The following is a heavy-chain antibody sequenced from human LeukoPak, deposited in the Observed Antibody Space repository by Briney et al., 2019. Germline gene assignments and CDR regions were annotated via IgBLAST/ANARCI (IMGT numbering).Heavy chain of an antibody. J-gene: IGHJ4*02. D-gene: IGHD2-21*02. V-gene: IGHV1-46*01. CDR3: ARTPYCGGDCYYYFDY. CDR1: GYTFTGYY. Sequence: ASLKVSCKASGYTFTGYYMHWVRQAPGQGLEWMGIINPSGGSTSYAQKFQGRVTMTRDTSTNTVYMELSSLRSEDTAVYYCARTPYCGGDCYYYFDYWGQGTLVTVSS. CDR2: INPSGGST.